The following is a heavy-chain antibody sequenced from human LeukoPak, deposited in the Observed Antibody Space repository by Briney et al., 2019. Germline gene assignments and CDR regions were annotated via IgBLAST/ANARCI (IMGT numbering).Heavy chain of an antibody. CDR3: ARVLMATGHSFDY. Sequence: SETLSLTCTVSGGSISSGDYYWSWIRQPPGKGLEWIGYIYYSGSTYYNPSLKSRVTISVDTSKNQFSLKLSSVTAADTAVHYCARVLMATGHSFDYWGQGTLVTVSS. V-gene: IGHV4-30-4*01. J-gene: IGHJ4*02. CDR2: IYYSGST. CDR1: GGSISSGDYY. D-gene: IGHD5-24*01.